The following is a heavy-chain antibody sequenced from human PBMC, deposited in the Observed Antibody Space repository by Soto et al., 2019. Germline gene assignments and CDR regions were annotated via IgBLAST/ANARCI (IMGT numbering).Heavy chain of an antibody. CDR1: GFTVSSFY. D-gene: IGHD3-3*01. CDR3: ARDTFGGAYDFLH. J-gene: IGHJ4*02. V-gene: IGHV3-66*01. CDR2: ISSGDST. Sequence: GGSLRLSCAASGFTVSSFYMTRVRQAPGKGLQWVAVISSGDSTYYADSVKGRFTISRDNSKNTLYLEMNSLRAEDTAVYYCARDTFGGAYDFLHGGQGTLVTVSS.